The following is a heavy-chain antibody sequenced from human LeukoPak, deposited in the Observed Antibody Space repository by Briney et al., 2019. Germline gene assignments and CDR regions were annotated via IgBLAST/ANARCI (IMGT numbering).Heavy chain of an antibody. CDR1: GFAFNTYA. V-gene: IGHV3-23*01. Sequence: GGSLRLSCAASGFAFNTYAMTWVRQAPEKGLQWVSTISTSGRATYYADSVEGRFTISRDNSKNTLYLQMNSLRADDAAVYYCAKARGSSVYKPFDYWGQGTQVTVSP. J-gene: IGHJ4*02. CDR2: ISTSGRAT. CDR3: AKARGSSVYKPFDY. D-gene: IGHD5/OR15-5a*01.